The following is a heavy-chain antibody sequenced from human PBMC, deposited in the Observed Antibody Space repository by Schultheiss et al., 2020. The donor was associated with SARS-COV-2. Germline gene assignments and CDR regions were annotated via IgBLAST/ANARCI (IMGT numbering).Heavy chain of an antibody. D-gene: IGHD3-16*01. J-gene: IGHJ4*02. Sequence: SETLSLTCTVSGGSISSGGYYWSWIRQPAGKGLEWIGRIYTSGSTNYNPSLKSRVTISVDTSKNQFSLKLSSVTAADTAVYYCAKDEGYVWGSHFDYWGQGALVTVSS. CDR1: GGSISSGGYY. CDR3: AKDEGYVWGSHFDY. V-gene: IGHV4-61*02. CDR2: IYTSGST.